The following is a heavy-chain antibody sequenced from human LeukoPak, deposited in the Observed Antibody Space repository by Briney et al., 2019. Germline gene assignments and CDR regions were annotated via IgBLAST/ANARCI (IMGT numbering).Heavy chain of an antibody. CDR3: ARAGLYYYGSGSYQPFDY. CDR2: IYHSGST. Sequence: SSETLSLTCTVSAYSISSGYYWGWIRQPPGKGLEWIGSIYHSGSTYYNPSLKSRVTISVDTSKNQFSLKLSSVTAADTAVYYCARAGLYYYGSGSYQPFDYWGQGTLVTVSS. CDR1: AYSISSGYY. V-gene: IGHV4-38-2*02. J-gene: IGHJ4*02. D-gene: IGHD3-10*01.